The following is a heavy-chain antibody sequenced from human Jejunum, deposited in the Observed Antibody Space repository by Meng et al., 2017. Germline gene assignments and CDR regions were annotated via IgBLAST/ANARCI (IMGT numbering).Heavy chain of an antibody. CDR3: ARESGGSNQYYFDY. CDR2: MDPNLGNT. D-gene: IGHD2-15*01. CDR1: GNSFTNFH. J-gene: IGHJ4*02. V-gene: IGHV1-8*01. Sequence: QVQLVQSGAEERKPATSEKVSCQPAGNSFTNFHINRLRQATGQRPEWMGWMDPNLGNTDYAQKFQGRVTMTRDTSTSTAFMELSSLKSDDSAVYYCARESGGSNQYYFDYWGQGTLVTVSS.